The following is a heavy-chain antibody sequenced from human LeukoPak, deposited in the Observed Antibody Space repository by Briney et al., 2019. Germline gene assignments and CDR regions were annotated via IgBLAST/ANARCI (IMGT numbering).Heavy chain of an antibody. CDR3: ARAGRWLSYFDY. CDR1: GFTVSSNY. J-gene: IGHJ4*02. D-gene: IGHD5-24*01. Sequence: GGSLRLSCAASGFTVSSNYMSWVRQAPGKGLEWVSVIYSGGSTYYADSVKGRFTISRRNSKNTLYLQMNSLRAEDTAVYYCARAGRWLSYFDYWGQGTLVTVSS. CDR2: IYSGGST. V-gene: IGHV3-53*04.